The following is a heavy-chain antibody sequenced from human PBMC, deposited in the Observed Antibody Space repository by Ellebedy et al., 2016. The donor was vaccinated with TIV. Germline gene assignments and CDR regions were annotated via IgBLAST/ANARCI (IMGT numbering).Heavy chain of an antibody. CDR1: GFTFSGSA. J-gene: IGHJ4*02. CDR3: TRLVDCSGGSCYLHFED. D-gene: IGHD2-15*01. CDR2: IRSNANSYAT. Sequence: GESLKISCAASGFTFSGSAIHWVRQASGKGLEWFGRIRSNANSYATAYAASVEGRFGISRDDSENTAYLQMNSLKTEDTAVYYCTRLVDCSGGSCYLHFEDWGQGTLVTVSS. V-gene: IGHV3-73*01.